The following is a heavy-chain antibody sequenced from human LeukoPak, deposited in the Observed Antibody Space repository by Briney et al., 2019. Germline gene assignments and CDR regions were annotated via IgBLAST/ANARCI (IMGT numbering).Heavy chain of an antibody. D-gene: IGHD2-2*01. CDR3: ARVGYCSSTSCYYTFDY. V-gene: IGHV1-69*13. CDR1: GGTFSSYA. CDR2: IIPIFGTA. J-gene: IGHJ4*02. Sequence: GASVTVSCTASGGTFSSYAISWVRQAPGQGLEWMGGIIPIFGTANYAQKFQGRVTITADESTSTAYMELSSLRSEDTAVYYCARVGYCSSTSCYYTFDYWGQGTLVTVSS.